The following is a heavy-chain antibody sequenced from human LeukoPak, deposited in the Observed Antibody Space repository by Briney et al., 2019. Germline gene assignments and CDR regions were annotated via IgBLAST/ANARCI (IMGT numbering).Heavy chain of an antibody. V-gene: IGHV4-59*01. Sequence: PETLSLTCTVSGGSISSYYWSWIRQPPGKGLEWIGYIYYSGSTNYNPSLKSRVTISVDTSKNQFSLKLSSVTAADTAVYYCATFDILTGRASFDYWGQGTLVTVSS. CDR3: ATFDILTGRASFDY. CDR1: GGSISSYY. CDR2: IYYSGST. D-gene: IGHD3-9*01. J-gene: IGHJ4*02.